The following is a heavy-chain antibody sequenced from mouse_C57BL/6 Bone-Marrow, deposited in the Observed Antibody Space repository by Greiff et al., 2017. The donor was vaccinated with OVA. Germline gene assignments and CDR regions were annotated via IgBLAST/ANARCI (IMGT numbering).Heavy chain of an antibody. V-gene: IGHV14-4*01. CDR1: GFNIKDDY. CDR3: SLYYGSSPFYWYFDV. J-gene: IGHJ1*03. Sequence: EVQLQQSGAELVRPGASVKLSCTASGFNIKDDYMHWVKQRPEQGLEWIGWIDPENGDTEYASKFQGKATITADTSSNTAYQQLSSLTSEDTAVYYCSLYYGSSPFYWYFDVWGTGTTVTVSS. CDR2: IDPENGDT. D-gene: IGHD1-1*01.